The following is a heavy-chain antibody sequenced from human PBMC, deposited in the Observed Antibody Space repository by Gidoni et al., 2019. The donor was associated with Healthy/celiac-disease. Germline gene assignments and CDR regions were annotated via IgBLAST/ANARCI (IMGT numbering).Heavy chain of an antibody. CDR3: TADWHSYGPGKYYYYMDV. CDR2: IKSKTDGGTT. CDR1: GFTFSNAW. Sequence: EVQLVEAGGGLVKPGGSLRLSCAASGFTFSNAWMSWVRQAPGKGLEWVGRIKSKTDGGTTDYAAPVKGRFTISRDDTKNTLYLQMNSLKTEDTAVYYCTADWHSYGPGKYYYYMDVWGKGTTVTVSS. J-gene: IGHJ6*03. D-gene: IGHD5-18*01. V-gene: IGHV3-15*01.